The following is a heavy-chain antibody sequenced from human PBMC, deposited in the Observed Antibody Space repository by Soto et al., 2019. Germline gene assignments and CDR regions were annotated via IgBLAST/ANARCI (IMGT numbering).Heavy chain of an antibody. CDR3: ARTPYDFWSGYRSDYYMDV. D-gene: IGHD3-3*01. J-gene: IGHJ6*03. Sequence: QVQLQESGPGLVKPSETLSLTCTVSGGSISSYYWSWIRQPPGKGLEWIGYIYYSGSTNYKPSLRSRVTIPVDTYKNQFSLKPSSVTAADTAVYYCARTPYDFWSGYRSDYYMDVWGKGTTVTVSS. V-gene: IGHV4-59*01. CDR2: IYYSGST. CDR1: GGSISSYY.